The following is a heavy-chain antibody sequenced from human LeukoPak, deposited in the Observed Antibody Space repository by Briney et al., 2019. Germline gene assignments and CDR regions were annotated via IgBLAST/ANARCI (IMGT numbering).Heavy chain of an antibody. CDR1: GFTFSGYW. CDR3: ARTYGSGSFDY. V-gene: IGHV3-7*05. Sequence: GGSLRLSCAASGFTFSGYWMSWVRQAPGRGLEWVANINEDGSEKYYVDSVKGRFTISRDNAENPLDLQMNSLRAEDTAVYYCARTYGSGSFDYWGQGTLVTISS. J-gene: IGHJ4*02. D-gene: IGHD3-10*01. CDR2: INEDGSEK.